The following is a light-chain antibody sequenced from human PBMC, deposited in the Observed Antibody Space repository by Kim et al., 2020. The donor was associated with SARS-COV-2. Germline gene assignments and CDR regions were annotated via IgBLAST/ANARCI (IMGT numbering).Light chain of an antibody. CDR2: EIS. CDR1: SSDVGGNNY. CDR3: GGCDDSSNAVV. Sequence: RTTSSTASSSDVGGNNYVSWYQQHPGTAPELIIYEISKRPSGVSDRFSGSKSGNSASLAICGLQAEDEGDYYCGGCDDSSNAVVFGGGTQLTVL. J-gene: IGLJ3*02. V-gene: IGLV2-14*01.